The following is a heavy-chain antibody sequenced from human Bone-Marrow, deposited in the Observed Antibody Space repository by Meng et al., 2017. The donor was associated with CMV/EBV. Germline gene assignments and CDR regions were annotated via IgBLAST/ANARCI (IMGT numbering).Heavy chain of an antibody. CDR3: ARRWEYRGFLAFDI. V-gene: IGHV3-9*01. Sequence: GGSLRLSCAASGFTFDDYAMHWVRQAPGKGLEWVSGISWNSGSIGYADSVKGRFTISRDNAKNSLYLQMNSLRAEDTAVYYCARRWEYRGFLAFDIWGQGTMVTVSS. D-gene: IGHD1-26*01. CDR1: GFTFDDYA. J-gene: IGHJ3*02. CDR2: ISWNSGSI.